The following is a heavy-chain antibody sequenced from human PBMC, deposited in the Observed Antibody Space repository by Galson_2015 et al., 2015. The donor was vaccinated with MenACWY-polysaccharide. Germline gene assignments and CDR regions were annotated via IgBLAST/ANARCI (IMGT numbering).Heavy chain of an antibody. CDR3: ARGGRSSDL. CDR2: MNPNRGNT. D-gene: IGHD1-26*01. J-gene: IGHJ6*04. V-gene: IGHV1-8*01. CDR1: GYTFTSYD. Sequence: SVKVSCKASGYTFTSYDINWVRQATGQGLERLGWMNPNRGNTGSAQKFQGRITMTRNTSISTAYMELSSLRSEVTAVYYCARGGRSSDLSGEGSTVTPSS.